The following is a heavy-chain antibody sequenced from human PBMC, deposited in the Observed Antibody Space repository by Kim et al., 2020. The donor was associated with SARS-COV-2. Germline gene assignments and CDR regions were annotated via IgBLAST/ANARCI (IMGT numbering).Heavy chain of an antibody. CDR1: GYTFTDYA. CDR2: INNIGNP. Sequence: ASVKVSCKASGYTFTDYAMNWVRQAPGQGLEWMGWINNIGNPTYAQGFTGRFVFSLDYSVSTAYLQISSLTAEDTAVYYCGPGGMDVWGQGTRVNVPS. J-gene: IGHJ6*01. V-gene: IGHV7-4-1*02. CDR3: GPGGMDV.